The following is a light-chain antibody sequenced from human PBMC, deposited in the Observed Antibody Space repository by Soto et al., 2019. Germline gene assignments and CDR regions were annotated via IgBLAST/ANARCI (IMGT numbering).Light chain of an antibody. Sequence: QSVLTQPPSASGSPGQSVAISCTGTSSDVGGYNYVSWYQQHPGKAPKLMIYEVTKRPSGVPDRFSGSKSGNTASLTVSGLQAEDEADYYCSSHAGINNVVFGGGTKSPS. CDR1: SSDVGGYNY. J-gene: IGLJ3*02. V-gene: IGLV2-8*01. CDR2: EVT. CDR3: SSHAGINNVV.